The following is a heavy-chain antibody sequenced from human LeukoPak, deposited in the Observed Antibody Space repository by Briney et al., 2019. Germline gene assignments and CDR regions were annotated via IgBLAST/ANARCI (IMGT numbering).Heavy chain of an antibody. J-gene: IGHJ6*03. D-gene: IGHD6-19*01. CDR2: INHSGST. CDR3: ARVWLVHSFRRYYYYYMDV. Sequence: SETLSLTCTVSGGSISSYYWSWIRQPPGKGLEWIGEINHSGSTNYNPSLKSRVTISVDTSKNQFSLKLSSVTAADTAVYYCARVWLVHSFRRYYYYYMDVWGKGTTVTISS. V-gene: IGHV4-34*01. CDR1: GGSISSYY.